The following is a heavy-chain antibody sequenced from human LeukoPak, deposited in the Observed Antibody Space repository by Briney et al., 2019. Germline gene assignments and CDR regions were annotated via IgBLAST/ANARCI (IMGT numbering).Heavy chain of an antibody. CDR2: IRYDGSNK. Sequence: SGGSLRLSCAASGFTFSSYGMHWVRQAPGKGLEWVAFIRYDGSNKYYADSVKGRFTISRDNSKNTLYLQMNSLRAEDTAVYYCAKTRIKYGSGSGGGDDYWGQGTLVTVSS. D-gene: IGHD3-10*01. J-gene: IGHJ4*02. CDR1: GFTFSSYG. CDR3: AKTRIKYGSGSGGGDDY. V-gene: IGHV3-30*02.